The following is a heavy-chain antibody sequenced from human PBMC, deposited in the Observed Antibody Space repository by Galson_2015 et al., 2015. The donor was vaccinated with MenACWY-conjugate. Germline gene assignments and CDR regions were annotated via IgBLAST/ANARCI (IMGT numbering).Heavy chain of an antibody. Sequence: SLRLSCAASGFTFSTCAMHWVRQAPGKGLEWVAVISKDGTNQHYADSVKGRFTIARDNSKNTVYLQMNSLTAKDTAIFYCARGIYAGTRTYYYMDFWGKGTTVTVS. CDR1: GFTFSTCA. D-gene: IGHD6-13*01. CDR3: ARGIYAGTRTYYYMDF. J-gene: IGHJ6*03. V-gene: IGHV3-30*01. CDR2: ISKDGTNQ.